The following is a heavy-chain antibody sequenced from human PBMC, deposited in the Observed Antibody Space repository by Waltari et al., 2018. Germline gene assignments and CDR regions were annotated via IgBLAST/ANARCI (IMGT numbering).Heavy chain of an antibody. CDR3: ARVGPAAAGLNWYFDL. CDR1: GGTFSSYA. V-gene: IGHV1-69*13. CDR2: IIPIFGTA. Sequence: QVQLVQSGAEVKKPGSSVKVSCKASGGTFSSYAISWVRQAPGQGLEWMGGIIPIFGTANYAQKFQGRVTIIADESTSTAYMELSSLRSEDTAVYYCARVGPAAAGLNWYFDLWGRGTLVTVSS. J-gene: IGHJ2*01. D-gene: IGHD6-13*01.